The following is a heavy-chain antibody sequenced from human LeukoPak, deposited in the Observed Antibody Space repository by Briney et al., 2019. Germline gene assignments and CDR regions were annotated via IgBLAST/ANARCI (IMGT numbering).Heavy chain of an antibody. CDR3: AKEGVLNHYFDY. CDR1: GFTFDDYA. J-gene: IGHJ4*02. D-gene: IGHD6-13*01. CDR2: ISWDGGST. V-gene: IGHV3-43D*03. Sequence: PGGSLRLSCAASGFTFDDYAMHWVRQAPGKGLGWVSLISWDGGSTYYADSAKGRFTISRDNSKNSLYLQMNSLRAEDTALYYCAKEGVLNHYFDYWGQGTLVTVSS.